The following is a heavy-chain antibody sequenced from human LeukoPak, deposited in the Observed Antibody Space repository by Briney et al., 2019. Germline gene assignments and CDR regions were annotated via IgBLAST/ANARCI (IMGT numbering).Heavy chain of an antibody. J-gene: IGHJ4*02. CDR2: ISYDGSNK. CDR3: AKGELYYYGSGSYRLDY. Sequence: GGSLRLSCAASGFTFSSYGMHWVRQATGKGLEWVAVISYDGSNKYYADSVKGRFTISRDNSKNTLYLQMNSLRAEDTAVYYCAKGELYYYGSGSYRLDYWGQGTLVTVSS. V-gene: IGHV3-30*18. D-gene: IGHD3-10*01. CDR1: GFTFSSYG.